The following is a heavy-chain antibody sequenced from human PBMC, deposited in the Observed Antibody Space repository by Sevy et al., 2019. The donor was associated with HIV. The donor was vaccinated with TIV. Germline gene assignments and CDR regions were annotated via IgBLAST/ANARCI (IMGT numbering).Heavy chain of an antibody. D-gene: IGHD3-22*01. V-gene: IGHV3-23*01. J-gene: IGHJ6*02. CDR1: GFTFSSYA. CDR2: ISGSGGVT. CDR3: TKGRVVVLEVISRYYYYGMDV. Sequence: GGSLRLSCAASGFTFSSYAMSWVRQAPGKGLEWVSGISGSGGVTYYADSVKGRFTISRDNSKNTLYLQMNSLRAEDTAVYYCTKGRVVVLEVISRYYYYGMDVLGQGTTVTVSS.